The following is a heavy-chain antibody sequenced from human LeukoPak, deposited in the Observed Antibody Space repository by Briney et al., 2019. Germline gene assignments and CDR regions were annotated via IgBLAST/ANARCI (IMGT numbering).Heavy chain of an antibody. Sequence: GSLRLSCAASGFTFSNYAMSWVRQAPGKGLERVSAMSGTSGSTWYADSVKGRFTISRDNAKNSLYLQMNSLRAEDTAVYYCARVNYYDSSGYGSGVDYWGQGTLVTVSS. CDR1: GFTFSNYA. V-gene: IGHV3-23*01. D-gene: IGHD3-22*01. J-gene: IGHJ4*02. CDR2: MSGTSGST. CDR3: ARVNYYDSSGYGSGVDY.